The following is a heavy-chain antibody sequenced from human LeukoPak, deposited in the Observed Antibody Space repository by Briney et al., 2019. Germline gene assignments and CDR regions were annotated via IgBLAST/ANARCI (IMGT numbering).Heavy chain of an antibody. CDR1: GFTFSSYA. D-gene: IGHD5-24*01. Sequence: GGSLRLSCAASGFTFSSYAMSWVRQAPGKGLEWVSAISGSGGSTYYADSVKGRFTISRDNSKNTLYLQMNSLGAEDTAVYYCAEDFRDGYNSIDYWGQGTLVTVSS. J-gene: IGHJ4*02. V-gene: IGHV3-23*01. CDR3: AEDFRDGYNSIDY. CDR2: ISGSGGST.